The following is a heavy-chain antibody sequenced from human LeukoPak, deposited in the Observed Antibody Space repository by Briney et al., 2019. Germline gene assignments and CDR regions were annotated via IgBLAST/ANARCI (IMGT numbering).Heavy chain of an antibody. D-gene: IGHD3-9*01. J-gene: IGHJ5*02. Sequence: ASVKVSCKASGYTFTSYAMSWVRQAPGQGLEWMGWINTNTGNPTYAQGFTGRFVFSLDTSVSTAYLQISSLKAEDTAVYYCARKLGILTPESWFDPWGQGTLVTVSS. V-gene: IGHV7-4-1*02. CDR3: ARKLGILTPESWFDP. CDR2: INTNTGNP. CDR1: GYTFTSYA.